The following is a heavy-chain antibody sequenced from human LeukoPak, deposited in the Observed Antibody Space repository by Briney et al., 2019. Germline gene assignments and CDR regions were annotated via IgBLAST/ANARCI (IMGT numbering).Heavy chain of an antibody. Sequence: SVKVSCKASGGTFSSYAISWVRQAPGQGLEWMGRIIPIFGTANYAQKFQGRVTITTDESTSTAYMELSSLRSEDTAVYYCARSRSTYSSRWYYFDHWGQGTPVTVSS. D-gene: IGHD6-13*01. V-gene: IGHV1-69*05. CDR2: IIPIFGTA. J-gene: IGHJ4*02. CDR1: GGTFSSYA. CDR3: ARSRSTYSSRWYYFDH.